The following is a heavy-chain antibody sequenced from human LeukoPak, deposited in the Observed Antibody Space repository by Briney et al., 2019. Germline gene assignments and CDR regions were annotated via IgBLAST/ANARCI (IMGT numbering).Heavy chain of an antibody. CDR1: GFTVSSNY. D-gene: IGHD6-13*01. CDR3: AKVLIAAAGTWGLDY. V-gene: IGHV3-23*01. J-gene: IGHJ4*02. CDR2: ISGSGGST. Sequence: GGSLRLSCAASGFTVSSNYMSWVRQAPGEGLEWVSAISGSGGSTYYADSVKGRFTISRDNSKNTLYLQMNSLRAEDTAVYYCAKVLIAAAGTWGLDYWGQGTLVTVSS.